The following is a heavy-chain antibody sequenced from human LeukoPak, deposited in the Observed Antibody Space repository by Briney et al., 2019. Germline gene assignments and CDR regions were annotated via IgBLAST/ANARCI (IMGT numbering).Heavy chain of an antibody. V-gene: IGHV5-51*01. CDR3: ARPRYSSSSGDAFDI. D-gene: IGHD6-6*01. CDR2: IYPGDSDT. Sequence: GESLKISCKGSGYSFTSYWIGWVRQMPGKGLEWMGIIYPGDSDTRYSPSFQGQVTISADKSISTAYMQWSSLKASDTAMFYCARPRYSSSSGDAFDIWGQGTMVTVSS. CDR1: GYSFTSYW. J-gene: IGHJ3*02.